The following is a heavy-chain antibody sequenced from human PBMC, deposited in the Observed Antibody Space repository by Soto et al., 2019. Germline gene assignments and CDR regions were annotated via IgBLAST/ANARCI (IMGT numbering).Heavy chain of an antibody. CDR3: ARERGATVNDFDY. CDR1: GFTFSSYS. CDR2: ISSSSSYI. Sequence: EVQLVESGGGLVKPGGSLRLSCAASGFTFSSYSMNWVRQAPGKGLEWVSSISSSSSYIYYADSVKGRFTISRDNAKNSLYLQMNSLRAEDTAVYYCARERGATVNDFDYWGQGTLVTVS. J-gene: IGHJ4*02. D-gene: IGHD1-26*01. V-gene: IGHV3-21*01.